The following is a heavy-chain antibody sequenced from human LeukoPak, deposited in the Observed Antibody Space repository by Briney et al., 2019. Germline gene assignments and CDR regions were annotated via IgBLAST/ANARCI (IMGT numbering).Heavy chain of an antibody. D-gene: IGHD6-13*01. Sequence: ASVKVSCKASGYTFTGYYMHWVRQAPGQGLESMGWINPNSGGTNYAQKFQGRVTMTRDTSISTAYMELSRLRSDDTAVYYCAREEPGIAAADTGAPFDYWGQGTLVTVSS. J-gene: IGHJ4*02. CDR2: INPNSGGT. CDR3: AREEPGIAAADTGAPFDY. CDR1: GYTFTGYY. V-gene: IGHV1-2*02.